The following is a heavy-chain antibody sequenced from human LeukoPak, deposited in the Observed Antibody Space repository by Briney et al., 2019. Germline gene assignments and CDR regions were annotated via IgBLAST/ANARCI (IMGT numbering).Heavy chain of an antibody. CDR1: GFTFSHYS. CDR2: INSNGDDT. D-gene: IGHD6-6*01. V-gene: IGHV3-64*01. CDR3: AKVGSSSSPFDY. J-gene: IGHJ4*02. Sequence: PGGSLRLSCAASGFTFSHYSMHWVRQAPGKGLEYVSAINSNGDDTYYANSVKGRFTISRDNSKNTLYLQMGSLRAEDMAVYYCAKVGSSSSPFDYWGQGTLVTVSS.